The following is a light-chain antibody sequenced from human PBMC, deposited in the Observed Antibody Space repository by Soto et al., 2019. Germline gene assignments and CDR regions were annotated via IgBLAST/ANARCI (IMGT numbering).Light chain of an antibody. J-gene: IGKJ2*01. CDR2: AAF. CDR1: QGISSY. CDR3: QQLNSYPYT. V-gene: IGKV1-9*01. Sequence: DIKLTQSPSFLSASVGDRVTITCRASQGISSYLAWYQQKPGRAPKLLIYAAFNLQSGVPSRFSGSGSGTEFTLTVSSLQPEDFATYYCQQLNSYPYTFGQGTKLEIK.